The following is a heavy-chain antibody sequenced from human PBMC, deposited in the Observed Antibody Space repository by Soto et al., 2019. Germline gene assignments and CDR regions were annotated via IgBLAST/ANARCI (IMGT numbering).Heavy chain of an antibody. D-gene: IGHD5-12*01. CDR1: GFTVSSNY. CDR3: GVATITVGYFDY. V-gene: IGHV3-53*01. J-gene: IGHJ4*02. CDR2: IYSGGST. Sequence: QPGGSLRLSCAASGFTVSSNYMSWVRQAPGKGLEWVSVIYSGGSTYYADSVKGRFTISRDNSKNTLYLQMNSLRAEDTAVYYCGVATITVGYFDYWGQGTLVTVSS.